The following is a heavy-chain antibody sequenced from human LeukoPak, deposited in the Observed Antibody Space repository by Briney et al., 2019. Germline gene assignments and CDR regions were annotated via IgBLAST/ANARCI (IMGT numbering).Heavy chain of an antibody. CDR1: GFTFSSHW. Sequence: GGSLRLSCGASGFTFSSHWMSWVRQTPGKGLEWVANIRYDGNEKLFVDSVKGRFTISRDNARNSLYLQMNSLRAEDTAVYYCARAAVVPAARYTNYYYYYMDVWGKGTTVTVSS. CDR2: IRYDGNEK. J-gene: IGHJ6*03. CDR3: ARAAVVPAARYTNYYYYYMDV. V-gene: IGHV3-7*04. D-gene: IGHD2-2*01.